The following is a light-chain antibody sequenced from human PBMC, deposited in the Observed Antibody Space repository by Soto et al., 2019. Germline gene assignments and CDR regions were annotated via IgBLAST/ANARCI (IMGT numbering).Light chain of an antibody. CDR3: SLYTSENAYV. CDR2: EVS. CDR1: SSDIGGHNY. V-gene: IGLV2-14*01. Sequence: QSVLTQPASVSGSPGQSITISCTGTSSDIGGHNYVSWYQHHPGTAPKLMIYEVSNRPSGVSNRFSGSKSGNTASLTISGLQAEDEADYYCSLYTSENAYVFGTGTKVTVL. J-gene: IGLJ1*01.